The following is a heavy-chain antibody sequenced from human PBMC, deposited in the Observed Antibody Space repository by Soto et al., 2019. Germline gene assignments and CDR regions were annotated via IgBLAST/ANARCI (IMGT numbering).Heavy chain of an antibody. J-gene: IGHJ4*02. CDR3: ARGRASGSYYLLDY. CDR1: GKTFTSYD. CDR2: INPNSGNI. Sequence: ASVKVSCKASGKTFTSYDINCVRQATRHGLEWMGWINPNSGNIGYAQKFQGRVTMTRDTAIRTAYMEVSRLRSDDTAVYYCARGRASGSYYLLDYWGQGTLVTVSS. D-gene: IGHD3-10*01. V-gene: IGHV1-8*01.